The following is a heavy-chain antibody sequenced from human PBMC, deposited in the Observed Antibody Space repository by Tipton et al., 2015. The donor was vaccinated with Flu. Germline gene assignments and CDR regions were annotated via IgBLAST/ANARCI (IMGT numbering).Heavy chain of an antibody. CDR2: IYHSGST. V-gene: IGHV4-38-2*02. CDR1: GYSISSGYY. D-gene: IGHD3-3*01. J-gene: IGHJ5*02. Sequence: TLSLTCTVSGYSISSGYYWGWIRQPPGKGLEWIGSIYHSGSTYYKSSLKSRVTISVDTSRTQFSLKLNSVTATDTAVYYCARVALLTVFGILIPYHFDPWGPGTLVTVSS. CDR3: ARVALLTVFGILIPYHFDP.